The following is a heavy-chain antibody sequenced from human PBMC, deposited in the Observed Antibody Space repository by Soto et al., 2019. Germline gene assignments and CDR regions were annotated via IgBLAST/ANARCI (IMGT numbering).Heavy chain of an antibody. D-gene: IGHD6-13*01. CDR1: GYTFTSYG. CDR2: ISAYNGNT. CDR3: ARIRVAHRGSWPHDAFDI. Sequence: ASVKVYCKASGYTFTSYGISWVRQAPGQGLEWMGWISAYNGNTNYAQKLQGRVTMTTDTSTSTAHMELRSLRSDDTAVYYCARIRVAHRGSWPHDAFDIWGQGTMVTVSS. V-gene: IGHV1-18*01. J-gene: IGHJ3*02.